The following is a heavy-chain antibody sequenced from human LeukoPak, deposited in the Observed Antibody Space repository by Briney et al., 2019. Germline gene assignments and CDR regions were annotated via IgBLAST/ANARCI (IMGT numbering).Heavy chain of an antibody. CDR1: GFTFSSYS. V-gene: IGHV3-21*01. CDR3: ASRQFWRGYYAGSVY. D-gene: IGHD3-3*01. Sequence: GGSLRLSCAASGFTFSSYSMNWVRQAPGKGLEWVSSISSSSSYIYNADSVKGRFTISRDNAKNTLHLQMNSLRAEDTAVYYCASRQFWRGYYAGSVYLGQGTLVTVSS. J-gene: IGHJ4*02. CDR2: ISSSSSYI.